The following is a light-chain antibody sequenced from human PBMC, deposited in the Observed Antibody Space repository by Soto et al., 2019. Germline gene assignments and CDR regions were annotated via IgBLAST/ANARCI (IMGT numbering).Light chain of an antibody. Sequence: QSALTQPPSVSAAPGQNVTISCSETSSNSRDNSVSMYQQLPGSSPKLLIYHDNKRPSAIPDRFSGSMSGTSATHTITEFQTGDEADYYCGSWDSSLSAYVFGTGTKVTVL. CDR1: SSNSRDNS. J-gene: IGLJ1*01. CDR3: GSWDSSLSAYV. V-gene: IGLV1-51*01. CDR2: HDN.